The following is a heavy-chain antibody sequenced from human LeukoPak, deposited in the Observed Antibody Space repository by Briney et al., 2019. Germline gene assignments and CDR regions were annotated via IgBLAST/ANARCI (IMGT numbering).Heavy chain of an antibody. D-gene: IGHD3-16*01. J-gene: IGHJ6*02. CDR3: ARGGGLDV. CDR2: INHNENVN. V-gene: IGHV3-7*03. CDR1: GFTFSSYW. Sequence: GGSLRLSCAASGFTFSSYWMNWARQAPGKGLEWVASINHNENVNYYVDSVKGRFTISRDNATNSLYLQMSNLRAEDTAVYFCARGGGLDVWGQGATVTVSS.